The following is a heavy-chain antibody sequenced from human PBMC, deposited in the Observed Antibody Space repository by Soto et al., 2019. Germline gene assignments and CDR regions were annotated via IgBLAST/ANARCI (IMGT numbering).Heavy chain of an antibody. V-gene: IGHV4-30-4*01. CDR3: AREVRGGTDDFYYGMDC. CDR1: GGSISSGDYY. CDR2: IYYSGST. Sequence: PSETLSLTXPVSGGSISSGDYYWCWIRQPPGKGLEWVGYIYYSGSTYYNPSLTGRVTISLDTSKNQFSLKLSSVTAADTAVYYCAREVRGGTDDFYYGMDCWGQGTTGTV. D-gene: IGHD3-10*01. J-gene: IGHJ6*02.